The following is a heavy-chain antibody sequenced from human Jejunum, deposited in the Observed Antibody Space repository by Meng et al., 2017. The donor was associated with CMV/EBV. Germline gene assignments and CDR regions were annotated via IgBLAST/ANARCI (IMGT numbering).Heavy chain of an antibody. CDR3: ARGNYPWYFDY. V-gene: IGHV3-11*05. Sequence: QVELVWSGGGVVKLEGSLSSSCDASGFMFSDHYINWIRQAPGKGLEWIVYIGSSSSFTNYADSVKGRFTISRDNAKNSVYLQMNSLRAEDTAVYYCARGNYPWYFDYWGQGTLVTVSS. CDR1: GFMFSDHY. CDR2: IGSSSSFT. J-gene: IGHJ4*02. D-gene: IGHD3-10*01.